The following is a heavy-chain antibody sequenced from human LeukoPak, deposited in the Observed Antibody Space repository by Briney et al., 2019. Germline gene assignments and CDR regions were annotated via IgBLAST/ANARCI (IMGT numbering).Heavy chain of an antibody. CDR3: ARGPPNWGYDY. CDR1: GYTFTSYD. Sequence: ASVKVSCKASGYTFTSYDFNWVRQATGQRPEWMGWMSPNSRDTGYAQKFQDRVTMTRNTSISTAYMELSSLRSDDTAVYYCARGPPNWGYDYWGPGTLVTVSS. V-gene: IGHV1-8*01. CDR2: MSPNSRDT. J-gene: IGHJ4*02. D-gene: IGHD7-27*01.